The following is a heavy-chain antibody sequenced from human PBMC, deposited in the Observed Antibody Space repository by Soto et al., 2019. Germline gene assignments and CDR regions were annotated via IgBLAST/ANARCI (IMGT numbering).Heavy chain of an antibody. CDR1: GFTFSSYW. CDR3: GRDAGRRFDY. V-gene: IGHV3-7*01. J-gene: IGHJ4*02. CDR2: MNRDGRGK. Sequence: EVQLVESGGGLVQPGGSLRLSCAASGFTFSSYWMTWARQAPGKGLEWVASMNRDGRGKSYVDSVECRFTISRDNAKNSVYQQMNSLSPDDTAVYYCGRDAGRRFDYWGQGSLVTVSS. D-gene: IGHD6-13*01.